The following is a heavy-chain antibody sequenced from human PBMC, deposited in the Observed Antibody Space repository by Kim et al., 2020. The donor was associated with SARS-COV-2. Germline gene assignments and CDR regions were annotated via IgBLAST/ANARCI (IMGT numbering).Heavy chain of an antibody. Sequence: GGSLRLSCAASGFTFSSYSMNWVRQAPGKGLEWVSSISSSSSYIYYADSVKGRFTISRDNAKNSLYLQMNSLRAEDTAVYYCAREAGSSGWWAKPGGWFDPWGQGTLVTVSS. V-gene: IGHV3-21*01. CDR3: AREAGSSGWWAKPGGWFDP. D-gene: IGHD6-19*01. CDR2: ISSSSSYI. CDR1: GFTFSSYS. J-gene: IGHJ5*02.